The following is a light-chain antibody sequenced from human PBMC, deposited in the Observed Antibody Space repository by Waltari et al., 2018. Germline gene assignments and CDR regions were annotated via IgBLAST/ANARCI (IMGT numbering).Light chain of an antibody. CDR1: QSLVARDGNTY. Sequence: DVVMTQSPLSLPVTLGQPASISCRSSQSLVARDGNTYFKWFQQRPGQSPRRLVYRVSKRDSGVPDRFSGSGSGTDFTLRISRVEAEDVGVYYCMQGSHWPWTFGQGP. J-gene: IGKJ1*01. CDR3: MQGSHWPWT. V-gene: IGKV2-30*01. CDR2: RVS.